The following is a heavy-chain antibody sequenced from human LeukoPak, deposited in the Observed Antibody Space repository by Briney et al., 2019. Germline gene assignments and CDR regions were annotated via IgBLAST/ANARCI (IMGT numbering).Heavy chain of an antibody. V-gene: IGHV4-31*03. J-gene: IGHJ4*02. Sequence: SQTLSLTCTVSGGSISSGGYYWSWIRQHPGKGLEWIGYIYYSGSTYYNPSLNSRVTMSVDTSKTQFSLKLSSVTAADTAVYYCATGRGSSSVVFDYWGQGAPVTVSS. CDR1: GGSISSGGYY. CDR2: IYYSGST. D-gene: IGHD6-6*01. CDR3: ATGRGSSSVVFDY.